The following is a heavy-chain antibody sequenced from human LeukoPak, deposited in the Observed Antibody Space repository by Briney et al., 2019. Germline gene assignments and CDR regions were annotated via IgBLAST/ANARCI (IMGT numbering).Heavy chain of an antibody. V-gene: IGHV3-48*03. CDR3: ARDQSGSGGWYFDF. CDR1: GFTFSSYE. J-gene: IGHJ5*01. CDR2: ISSSGSTI. Sequence: GGSLRLTCAASGFTFSSYEMNWHRQAPGKGLEWVSYISSSGSTIYYADSVKGRFTISRDNAKNSLYLQMNSLGAEDTAVYYCARDQSGSGGWYFDFWGQGTLVTVSS. D-gene: IGHD6-19*01.